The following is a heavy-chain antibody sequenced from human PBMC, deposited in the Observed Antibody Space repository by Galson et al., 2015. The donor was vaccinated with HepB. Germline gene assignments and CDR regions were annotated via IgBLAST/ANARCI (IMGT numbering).Heavy chain of an antibody. CDR2: ISAYNGNT. CDR3: ARGIQYYDFWSGYYIGGPFDY. CDR1: GYTFTSYG. V-gene: IGHV1-18*04. D-gene: IGHD3-3*01. J-gene: IGHJ4*02. Sequence: SVKVSCKASGYTFTSYGISWVRQAPGQGLEWMGWISAYNGNTNYAQKLQGRVTMTTDTSTSTAYMELRGLRSDDTAVYYCARGIQYYDFWSGYYIGGPFDYWGQETLVTVSS.